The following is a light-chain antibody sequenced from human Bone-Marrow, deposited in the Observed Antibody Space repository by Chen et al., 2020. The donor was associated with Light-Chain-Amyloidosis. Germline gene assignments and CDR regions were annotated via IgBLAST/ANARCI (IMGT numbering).Light chain of an antibody. J-gene: IGLJ2*01. Sequence: QSVLTQPPSVSGAPGQRVTISCTGSSSNIGAGYDVHWYQQLPGTAPKLLIYGNSNRPSGVPDRFSGSKSGTSAALAITGLQAADEADYSCQSYDSPHVVFGGGTKLTVL. CDR2: GNS. V-gene: IGLV1-40*01. CDR3: QSYDSPHVV. CDR1: SSNIGAGYD.